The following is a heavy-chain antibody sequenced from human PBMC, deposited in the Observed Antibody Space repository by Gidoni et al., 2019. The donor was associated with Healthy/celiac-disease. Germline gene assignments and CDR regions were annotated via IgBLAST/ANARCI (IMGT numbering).Heavy chain of an antibody. Sequence: GFTFSSYSMNWVRQAPGKGLEWVSYISSSSSTIYYADSVKGRFTISRDNAKNSLYLQMNSLRAEDTAVYYCARGPSQWELLPQVDYWGQGTLVTVSS. V-gene: IGHV3-48*01. CDR2: ISSSSSTI. CDR3: ARGPSQWELLPQVDY. CDR1: GFTFSSYS. D-gene: IGHD1-26*01. J-gene: IGHJ4*02.